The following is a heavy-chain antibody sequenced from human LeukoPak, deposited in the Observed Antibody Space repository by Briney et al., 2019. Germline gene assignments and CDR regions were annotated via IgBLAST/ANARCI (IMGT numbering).Heavy chain of an antibody. J-gene: IGHJ4*02. D-gene: IGHD4-11*01. V-gene: IGHV4-34*01. CDR2: INRYGSA. CDR3: ARDSPYSPHDS. Sequence: SETLSLTCAVYGGSFNTFYWSWLRQPPGKGLEWIGQINRYGSANYNPSLKSRVAISLDTSKNQFSLKVTSVTAADTAVYYCARDSPYSPHDSWGQGTLVTVSS. CDR1: GGSFNTFY.